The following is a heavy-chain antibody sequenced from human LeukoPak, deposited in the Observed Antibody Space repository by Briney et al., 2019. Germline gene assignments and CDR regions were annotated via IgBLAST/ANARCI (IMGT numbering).Heavy chain of an antibody. V-gene: IGHV1-2*02. CDR1: GYTFTRYY. J-gene: IGHJ4*02. Sequence: ASLKVSCKASGYTFTRYYMHWVRHAPGQGLEWMGWINPNSGGTNYAQKFQGRVTRTRDTSISTAYMELSRLRSDDTAVYYCARDLATEWFGELLLDWGQGTLVTVSS. D-gene: IGHD3-10*01. CDR2: INPNSGGT. CDR3: ARDLATEWFGELLLD.